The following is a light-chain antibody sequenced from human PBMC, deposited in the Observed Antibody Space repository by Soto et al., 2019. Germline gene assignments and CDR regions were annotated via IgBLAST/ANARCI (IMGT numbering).Light chain of an antibody. CDR2: GNS. CDR3: QSYDSSGGV. CDR1: SSNIGAGYD. J-gene: IGLJ2*01. V-gene: IGLV1-40*01. Sequence: QAVVTQPPSVSGAPGQRVTISCTGSSSNIGAGYDVHWYQQLPGTAPKLLIYGNSNRPSGVPDRFSGSKSGTSASLAITGLQAEDEADYYCQSYDSSGGVFGGGTKVTVL.